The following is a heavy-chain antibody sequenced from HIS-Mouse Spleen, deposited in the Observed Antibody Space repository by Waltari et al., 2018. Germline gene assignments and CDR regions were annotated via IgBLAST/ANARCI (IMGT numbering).Heavy chain of an antibody. CDR3: ARVNSSFDY. V-gene: IGHV4-34*01. CDR2: INHSGST. J-gene: IGHJ4*02. Sequence: QVQLQQWGAGLLKHSETLSLTCAVYGGSFSGYYWSWIRQPPGKGLGWIGEINHSGSTNYNPSLKSRVTISVDTSKNQFSLKLSSVTAADTAVYYCARVNSSFDYWGQGTLVTVSS. CDR1: GGSFSGYY. D-gene: IGHD6-13*01.